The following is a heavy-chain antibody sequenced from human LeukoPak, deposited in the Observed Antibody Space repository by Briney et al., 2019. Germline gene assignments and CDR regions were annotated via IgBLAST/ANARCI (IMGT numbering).Heavy chain of an antibody. V-gene: IGHV3-11*04. Sequence: GGSLRLSCAASGFTVSSNYMSWVRQAPGKGLEWISYISSSGDTIFYADSVKGRFTISRVNAKNSLYLQMNSLRAEDTAVYYCAELGITMIGGVWGKGTTVTISS. CDR3: AELGITMIGGV. CDR2: ISSSGDTI. CDR1: GFTVSSNY. J-gene: IGHJ6*04. D-gene: IGHD3-10*02.